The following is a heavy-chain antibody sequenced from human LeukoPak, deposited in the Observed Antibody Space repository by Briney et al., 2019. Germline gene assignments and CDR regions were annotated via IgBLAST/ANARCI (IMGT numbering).Heavy chain of an antibody. Sequence: SETLSLTCTVSGGSISSNDDYWGWIRQPPGKGLEWIGVIYYGGSTYYHPSLKSRVTISMDTSKSQFSLRLTSVTAADTAVYYCAGGVGATTYFWGQGTLVTVSS. CDR1: GGSISSNDDY. CDR2: IYYGGST. J-gene: IGHJ4*02. D-gene: IGHD1-26*01. CDR3: AGGVGATTYF. V-gene: IGHV4-39*07.